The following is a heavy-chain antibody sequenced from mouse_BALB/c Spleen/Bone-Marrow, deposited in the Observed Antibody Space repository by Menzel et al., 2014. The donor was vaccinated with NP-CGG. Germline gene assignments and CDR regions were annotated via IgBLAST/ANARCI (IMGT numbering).Heavy chain of an antibody. CDR3: ANWGYYAMDY. J-gene: IGHJ4*01. D-gene: IGHD4-1*01. CDR1: GYTFXDYE. CDR2: LDPETGGT. Sequence: VQLQESGAKLVRPGASVTLSCKASGYTFXDYEMHWVKQTPVHGLEWIGTLDPETGGTAYDQKFKDMATLTADKSSTTAYMELRSLTSEDSAVYYCANWGYYAMDYWGQGISVTVSS. V-gene: IGHV1-15*01.